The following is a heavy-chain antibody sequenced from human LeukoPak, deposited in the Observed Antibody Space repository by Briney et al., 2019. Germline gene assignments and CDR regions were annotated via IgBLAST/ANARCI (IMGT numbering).Heavy chain of an antibody. Sequence: SVKVSCKASGGDFSTYTMTWVRQAPGQGLEWMGGVVPLLGSPDYARKFQDRLTITTDESTNTAYMELHSLRSEDTAVYYCAREVRTGTLDEWGQGTLVIVSS. V-gene: IGHV1-69*05. D-gene: IGHD1-1*01. J-gene: IGHJ4*02. CDR1: GGDFSTYT. CDR3: AREVRTGTLDE. CDR2: VVPLLGSP.